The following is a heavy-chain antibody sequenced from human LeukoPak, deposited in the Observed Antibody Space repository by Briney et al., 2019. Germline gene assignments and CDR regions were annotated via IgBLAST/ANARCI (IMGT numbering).Heavy chain of an antibody. CDR3: ARDVVAARGSLDY. Sequence: PGGSLRLSCAASGFTFSSHPMHWVRQAPGKGLEWVVVISYDGSNEYYADSVKGRFTISRDNSKNTVYLQMNSLRVEDTAVYYCARDVVAARGSLDYWGQGSLVTVSA. D-gene: IGHD6-6*01. V-gene: IGHV3-30-3*01. CDR2: ISYDGSNE. J-gene: IGHJ4*02. CDR1: GFTFSSHP.